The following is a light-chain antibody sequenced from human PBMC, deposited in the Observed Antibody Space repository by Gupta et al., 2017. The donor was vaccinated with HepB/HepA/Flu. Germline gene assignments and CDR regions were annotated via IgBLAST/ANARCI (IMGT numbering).Light chain of an antibody. CDR3: AAWDDSRNGFV. J-gene: IGLJ2*01. CDR2: SNN. V-gene: IGLV1-44*01. Sequence: QSVLTQPPSASGTPGQRVTISCSGSSSNIGSNTVNWYQQLPGTAPNLLIYSNNQRPSGVPDRFSGSKSGTSASLAISGLQAEDEADYYCAAWDDSRNGFVFGGGTKLTVL. CDR1: SSNIGSNT.